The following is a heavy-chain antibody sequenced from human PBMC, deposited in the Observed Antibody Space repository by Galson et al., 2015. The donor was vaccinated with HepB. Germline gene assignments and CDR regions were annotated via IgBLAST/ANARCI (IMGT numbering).Heavy chain of an antibody. CDR1: GFTFRTYA. J-gene: IGHJ2*01. Sequence: SLRLSCAASGFTFRTYAMSWVRQAPGKGLEWVSGISDSGDSTYYADSVKGRFTISRDNSKNTLFLQMNSLRAEDTAVYYCAKDVSTSSVWYFDLWGRGTLVSVSS. CDR3: AKDVSTSSVWYFDL. CDR2: ISDSGDST. D-gene: IGHD2/OR15-2a*01. V-gene: IGHV3-23*01.